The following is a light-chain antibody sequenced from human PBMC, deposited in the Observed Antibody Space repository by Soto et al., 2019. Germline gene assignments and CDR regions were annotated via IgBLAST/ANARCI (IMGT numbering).Light chain of an antibody. CDR3: ALFMGNGISV. CDR2: STS. CDR1: SGSVSTANN. V-gene: IGLV8-61*01. J-gene: IGLJ1*01. Sequence: QTVVTQESSFSVSPGGTVTLTCGLISGSVSTANNPNWYQQTPGQPPRTLIYSTSTRSSGVPDRFSGSILGNKASLPITGAQADDESDYYCALFMGNGISVFGTGTKVTVL.